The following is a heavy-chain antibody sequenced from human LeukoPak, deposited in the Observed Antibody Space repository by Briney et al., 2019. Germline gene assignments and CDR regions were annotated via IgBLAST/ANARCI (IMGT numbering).Heavy chain of an antibody. CDR1: GGSISSSSYY. D-gene: IGHD3-3*01. V-gene: IGHV4-39*01. CDR3: ARGTHSGRITIFGVVIRNWFDP. J-gene: IGHJ5*02. Sequence: SETLSLTCTVSGGSISSSSYYWGWIRQPPGKGLEWIGSIYYSGSTYYNPSLKSRVTISVDTSKNQFSLKLSSVTAADTAVYYCARGTHSGRITIFGVVIRNWFDPWGQGTLVTVSS. CDR2: IYYSGST.